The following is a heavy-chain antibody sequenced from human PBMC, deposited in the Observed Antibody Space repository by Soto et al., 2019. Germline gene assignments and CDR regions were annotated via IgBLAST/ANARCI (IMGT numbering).Heavy chain of an antibody. Sequence: PSQTLSLTCTVSVGSSSSGDYSWIWIRQPPGKGLEWIGYMYGAGLTYYNPSLKSRVTISVDKSKNQFSLNLSSVTAADTALYYCVSAPAGPSPRWDVWGQGTTVTVSS. CDR3: VSAPAGPSPRWDV. V-gene: IGHV4-30-2*01. D-gene: IGHD3-10*01. CDR2: MYGAGLT. J-gene: IGHJ6*02. CDR1: VGSSSSGDYS.